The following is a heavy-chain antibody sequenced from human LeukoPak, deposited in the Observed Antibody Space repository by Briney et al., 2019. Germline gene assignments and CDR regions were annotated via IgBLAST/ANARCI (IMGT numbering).Heavy chain of an antibody. J-gene: IGHJ3*02. V-gene: IGHV1-18*01. Sequence: ASVKVSCKASGYTFTSYGISWVRQAPGQGLEWMGWISAYNGNTNYAQKLQGRVTMTTDTSTSTAYMELRSLRSDDTAVYYCARDNRIRITMVRGVTSTDAFDIWGQGTMVTVSS. CDR1: GYTFTSYG. CDR3: ARDNRIRITMVRGVTSTDAFDI. CDR2: ISAYNGNT. D-gene: IGHD3-10*01.